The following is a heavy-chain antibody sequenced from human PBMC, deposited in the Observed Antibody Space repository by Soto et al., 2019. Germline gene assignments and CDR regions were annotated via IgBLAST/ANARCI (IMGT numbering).Heavy chain of an antibody. Sequence: QVQLVQSGAEVKKPGSSVKVSCKASGGTFSSYAISWVRQAPGQGLEWMGGIIPIFGTANYAQKFQGRVTITADESTSTAYMELSSLRSEDTAVYYCAREDCSGGSCYELLSWFDPWGQGTLVTVSS. CDR3: AREDCSGGSCYELLSWFDP. V-gene: IGHV1-69*01. J-gene: IGHJ5*02. CDR2: IIPIFGTA. D-gene: IGHD2-15*01. CDR1: GGTFSSYA.